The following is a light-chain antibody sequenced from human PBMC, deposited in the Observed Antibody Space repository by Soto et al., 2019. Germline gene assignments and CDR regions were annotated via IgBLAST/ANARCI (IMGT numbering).Light chain of an antibody. Sequence: DIQMTQSPSTLSASVGDRVTITCRASQSINNWLAWYQQKPGKAPKLLIYDASSLKSGVPSRFSGSGSGTAFTLTINNLQPDDFATYYCQKYNSFLYTFGQGTKLEIK. J-gene: IGKJ2*01. CDR3: QKYNSFLYT. CDR1: QSINNW. V-gene: IGKV1-5*01. CDR2: DAS.